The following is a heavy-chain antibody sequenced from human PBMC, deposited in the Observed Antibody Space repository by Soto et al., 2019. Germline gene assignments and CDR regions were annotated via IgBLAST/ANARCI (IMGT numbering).Heavy chain of an antibody. Sequence: EVQLVESGGGLVKPGGSLRLSCAASGFTFSSYSMNWVRQAPGKGLEWVSSISSSSSYIYYADSVKGRFTISRDNAXNXLXXQMNSLRAEDTAVYYCARDGGEXXVVXXXAMHFVYWGQGTLVTVSS. J-gene: IGHJ4*02. V-gene: IGHV3-21*01. CDR2: ISSSSSYI. D-gene: IGHD2-2*01. CDR1: GFTFSSYS. CDR3: ARDGGEXXVVXXXAMHFVY.